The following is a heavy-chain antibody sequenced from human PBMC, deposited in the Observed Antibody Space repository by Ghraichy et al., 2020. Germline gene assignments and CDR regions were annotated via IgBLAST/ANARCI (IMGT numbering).Heavy chain of an antibody. D-gene: IGHD3-9*01. CDR3: ARVAGYRGWFDP. J-gene: IGHJ5*02. V-gene: IGHV1-2*02. CDR1: GYTFTGYY. CDR2: INPNSGGT. Sequence: ASVKVSCKASGYTFTGYYMHWVRQAPGQGLEWMGWINPNSGGTNYAQKFQGRVTMTRDTSISTAYMELSRLRSDDTAVYYCARVAGYRGWFDPWGQGTLVTVSS.